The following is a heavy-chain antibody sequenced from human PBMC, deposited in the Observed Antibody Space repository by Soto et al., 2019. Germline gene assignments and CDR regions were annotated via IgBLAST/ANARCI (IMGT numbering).Heavy chain of an antibody. CDR3: ARDPTTSGGQHWAFNYFDS. Sequence: PGGCLRLSCAASGFSFSISPMHWVRQAPGKGPEWVGLISYDGTNKFYADSVKGRFTISRDISKSTLYLQVDSLRPEDAAVYYCARDPTTSGGQHWAFNYFDSWGQGTLVTVSS. J-gene: IGHJ4*02. CDR2: ISYDGTNK. V-gene: IGHV3-30-3*01. D-gene: IGHD7-27*01. CDR1: GFSFSISP.